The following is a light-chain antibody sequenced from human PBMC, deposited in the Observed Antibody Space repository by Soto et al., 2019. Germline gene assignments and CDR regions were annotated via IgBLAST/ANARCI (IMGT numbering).Light chain of an antibody. V-gene: IGLV1-47*02. J-gene: IGLJ1*01. CDR2: IGD. CDR1: TSNIGTFY. Sequence: QSVLTQPPSTSSTPGQTVTISCSGSTSNIGTFYVYWYQHLPGTAPKLLIYIGDQRASGVSDRFSASKSGTSASLAISGLRSDDDADYCCAAWDDNLNAYVFGSGTKLTVL. CDR3: AAWDDNLNAYV.